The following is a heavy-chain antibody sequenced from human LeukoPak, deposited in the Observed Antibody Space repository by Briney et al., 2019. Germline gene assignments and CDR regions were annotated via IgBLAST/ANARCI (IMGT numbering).Heavy chain of an antibody. J-gene: IGHJ4*02. Sequence: GRSLRLPRAASGFTFSSYEMDWVRLAPEGGREWISYISSSGGYMYADSVKGRFTISRDNAKNSLYLQMNSLRAEDTGVYYCVRDQKPGWYPDYWGQGTLVTVSS. V-gene: IGHV3-48*03. CDR2: ISSSGGYM. CDR1: GFTFSSYE. D-gene: IGHD6-19*01. CDR3: VRDQKPGWYPDY.